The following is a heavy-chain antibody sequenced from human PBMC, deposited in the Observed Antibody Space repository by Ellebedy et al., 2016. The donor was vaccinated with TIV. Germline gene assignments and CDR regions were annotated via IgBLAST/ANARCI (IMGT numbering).Heavy chain of an antibody. D-gene: IGHD2-15*01. V-gene: IGHV3-30*18. Sequence: GESLKISCAASGFTFRSYGMHWVRQAPGKGLGWVALISYDESNKYYADSVRGRFTISRDNSKNTLYLQMNSLRAEDTALYYCAKEKGFGVAAVDSWGQGTLVTISS. CDR1: GFTFRSYG. CDR2: ISYDESNK. CDR3: AKEKGFGVAAVDS. J-gene: IGHJ4*02.